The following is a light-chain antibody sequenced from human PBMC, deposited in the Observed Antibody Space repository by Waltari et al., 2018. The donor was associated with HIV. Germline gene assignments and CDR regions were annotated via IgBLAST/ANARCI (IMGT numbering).Light chain of an antibody. Sequence: SVLTQPPSTSGTPGQKATTPGSGSTSNIGSTFVYLYQQFPGTGPKLRLYRNNERPSGVPDRFSGSKSGISASLAITGLRSEDEADYYCAAWDVSLSGWVFGGGTKLTVL. CDR3: AAWDVSLSGWV. V-gene: IGLV1-47*01. CDR1: TSNIGSTF. CDR2: RNN. J-gene: IGLJ3*02.